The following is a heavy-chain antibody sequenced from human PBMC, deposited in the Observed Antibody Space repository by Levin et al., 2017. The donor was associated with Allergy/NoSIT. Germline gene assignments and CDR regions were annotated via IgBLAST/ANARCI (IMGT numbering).Heavy chain of an antibody. CDR2: INHSGST. CDR3: ARGGWLQSNWFDP. CDR1: GGSFSGYY. V-gene: IGHV4-34*01. Sequence: SETLSLTCAVYGGSFSGYYWSWIRQPPGKGLEWIGEINHSGSTNYNPSLKSRVTISVDTSKNQFSLKLSSVTAADTAVYYCARGGWLQSNWFDPWGQGTLVTVSS. D-gene: IGHD5-24*01. J-gene: IGHJ5*02.